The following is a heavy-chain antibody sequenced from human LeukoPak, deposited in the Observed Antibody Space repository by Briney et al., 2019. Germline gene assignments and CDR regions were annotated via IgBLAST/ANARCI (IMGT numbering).Heavy chain of an antibody. J-gene: IGHJ4*02. V-gene: IGHV3-48*03. CDR3: AREGDYYGSGSYDY. D-gene: IGHD3-10*01. CDR2: ISSSGSTI. Sequence: PGGSLRLSCAASEFTFSSYEMNWVRQAPGKGLEWVSYISSSGSTIYYADSVKGRFTISGDNAKNSLYLQMNSLRAEDTAVYYCAREGDYYGSGSYDYWGQGTLVTVSS. CDR1: EFTFSSYE.